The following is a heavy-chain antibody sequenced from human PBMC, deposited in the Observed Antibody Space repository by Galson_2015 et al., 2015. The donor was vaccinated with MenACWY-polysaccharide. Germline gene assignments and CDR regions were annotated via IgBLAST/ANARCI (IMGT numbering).Heavy chain of an antibody. V-gene: IGHV1-46*02. CDR1: GYTFDTYY. D-gene: IGHD5-12*01. CDR3: ARDKPPTTDVDYYSGLDV. CDR2: INPSGGGT. Sequence: VKVSCKASGYTFDTYYAHWVRQAPGQGLEWMGIINPSGGGTSYAERFQGRVAMTSGTSTSTFYMELSSLTSEDTAIYYCARDKPPTTDVDYYSGLDVWGQGTTVIVSS. J-gene: IGHJ6*02.